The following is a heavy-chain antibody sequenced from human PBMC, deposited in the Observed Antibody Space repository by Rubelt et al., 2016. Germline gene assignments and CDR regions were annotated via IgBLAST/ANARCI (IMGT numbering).Heavy chain of an antibody. D-gene: IGHD7-27*01. CDR2: IYYTGGT. CDR1: GGSISSYY. CDR3: ARQKNWDPYFDS. Sequence: QVQLQESGPGLVKPSETLSLTCTVSGGSISSYYWSWIRQPPGKGLEWIGYIYYTGGTNYSPSLKSRVTISIDTSKNQFSLKLNFVTAADTAVYYCARQKNWDPYFDSWGQGALVTVSS. V-gene: IGHV4-59*08. J-gene: IGHJ4*02.